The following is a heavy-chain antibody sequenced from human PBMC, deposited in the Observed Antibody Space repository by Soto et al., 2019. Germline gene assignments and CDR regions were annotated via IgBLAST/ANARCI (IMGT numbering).Heavy chain of an antibody. CDR2: INHSGST. CDR1: GGSFSGYY. V-gene: IGHV4-34*01. CDR3: ARTPVWDDLDL. Sequence: QVQLQQWGAGLLKPSETLSLTCAVYGGSFSGYYWSWIRQPPGKGLEWIGEINHSGSTNYNPSLKSRVTISVDTSKNQFSLKLSSVTAADTAVYYCARTPVWDDLDLWGRGTLGTVSS. D-gene: IGHD3-16*01. J-gene: IGHJ2*01.